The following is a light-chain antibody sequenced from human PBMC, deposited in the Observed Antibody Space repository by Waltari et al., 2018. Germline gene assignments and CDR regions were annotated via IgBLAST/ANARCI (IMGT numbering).Light chain of an antibody. CDR1: QGISNW. CDR3: QQGNSFPPT. J-gene: IGKJ1*01. CDR2: AAS. V-gene: IGKV1-12*01. Sequence: DIQMTQTPSSVSASVGDRVIITCRASQGISNWLAWYPQKPGKAPKLLIYAASILQTGVPSRFSGSGSGTDFTLTISNLQPEDFATYFCQQGNSFPPTFGQGTKVEVK.